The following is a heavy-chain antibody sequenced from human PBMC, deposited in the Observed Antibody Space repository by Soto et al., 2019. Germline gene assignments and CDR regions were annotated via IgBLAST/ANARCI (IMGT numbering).Heavy chain of an antibody. CDR2: IDPSGGST. J-gene: IGHJ4*02. CDR1: GYNFTSYY. Sequence: QVQLVQSGAEVKKPGASVKVSCKASGYNFTSYYMHWVRQAPGQGLEWMGIIDPSGGSTSYAQKFQGRVSMTRDTSTSTVYMDLSSLRSEDTAVYYCARDLTGGPTYYDFWSGYSPVDYWGLGTRVTVSS. D-gene: IGHD3-3*01. CDR3: ARDLTGGPTYYDFWSGYSPVDY. V-gene: IGHV1-46*03.